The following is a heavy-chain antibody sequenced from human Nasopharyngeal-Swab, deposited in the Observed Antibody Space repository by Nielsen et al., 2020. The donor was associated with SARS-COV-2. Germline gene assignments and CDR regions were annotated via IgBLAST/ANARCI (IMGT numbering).Heavy chain of an antibody. CDR2: ISPYSGNT. J-gene: IGHJ5*02. Sequence: ASVKVSCKAFGYTFINYAFSWVRQAPGQGLEWLGWISPYSGNTNYAANLQGRLTLTTDTSTNTAYMELTSLRSEDTAVYYCASPVEMSTTWGQGTLVTVSS. D-gene: IGHD5-24*01. CDR3: ASPVEMSTT. V-gene: IGHV1-18*01. CDR1: GYTFINYA.